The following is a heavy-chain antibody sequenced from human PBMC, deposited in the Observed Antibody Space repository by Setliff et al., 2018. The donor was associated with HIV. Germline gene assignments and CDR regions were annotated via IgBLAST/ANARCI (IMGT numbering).Heavy chain of an antibody. CDR3: ARSLVPSGYYYGRHAFDI. D-gene: IGHD3-22*01. Sequence: SETLSLTCTVSGDSISSYYWSWIRQPPGKGLEWIGYIYNSGSTNYNPSLKSRVTISVDTSKNQFSLRVNSVTAADTAVYYCARSLVPSGYYYGRHAFDIWGQGTKVTVSS. V-gene: IGHV4-59*08. J-gene: IGHJ3*02. CDR1: GDSISSYY. CDR2: IYNSGST.